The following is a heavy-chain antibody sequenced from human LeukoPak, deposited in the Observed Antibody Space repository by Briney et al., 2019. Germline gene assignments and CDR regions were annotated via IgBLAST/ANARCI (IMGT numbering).Heavy chain of an antibody. CDR3: ARTYSYGYFDY. CDR1: GGSISSSRHY. Sequence: SETLSLTCTVSGGSISSSRHYWDWIRQPPGKGLEWIGSIYYSGSTYYNPSLKSRVTISVDTSKNQFSLKLSSVTAADTAVYYCARTYSYGYFDYWGQGTLVTVSS. D-gene: IGHD5-18*01. CDR2: IYYSGST. J-gene: IGHJ4*02. V-gene: IGHV4-39*01.